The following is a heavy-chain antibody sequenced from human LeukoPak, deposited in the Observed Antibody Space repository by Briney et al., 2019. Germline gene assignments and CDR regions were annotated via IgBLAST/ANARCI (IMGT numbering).Heavy chain of an antibody. D-gene: IGHD3-16*01. CDR1: GGSISSGDYY. V-gene: IGHV4-61*08. CDR2: IDYSGST. Sequence: ASETLSLTCNVSGGSISSGDYYWSWIRQPPGKGLEWIGYIDYSGSTNCKPSLKRRVTISVDTSKNQFSLKLNSVTAADTAVYYCARDRALGSGKYYFDYWGQGTLVTVSS. J-gene: IGHJ4*02. CDR3: ARDRALGSGKYYFDY.